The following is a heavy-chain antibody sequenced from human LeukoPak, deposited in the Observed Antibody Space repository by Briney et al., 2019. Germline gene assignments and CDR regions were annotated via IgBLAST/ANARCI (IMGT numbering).Heavy chain of an antibody. CDR2: IDKHGNGK. CDR3: ARDAGWGYYDL. J-gene: IGHJ4*02. D-gene: IGHD1-26*01. Sequence: PGGSLRLSCVASGFTFSTSLVTWVRQAPGKGLEWVANIDKHGNGKYYVDSVKGRFAISRDYASNSVFLQMNSLRAEDTSVYYCARDAGWGYYDLWGQGTPVTVSS. V-gene: IGHV3-7*01. CDR1: GFTFSTSL.